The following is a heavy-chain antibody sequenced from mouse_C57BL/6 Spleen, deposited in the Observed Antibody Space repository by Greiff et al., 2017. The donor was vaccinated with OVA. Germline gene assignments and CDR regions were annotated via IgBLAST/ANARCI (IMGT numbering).Heavy chain of an antibody. D-gene: IGHD1-1*01. CDR1: GFTFSSYG. CDR2: ISSGGSYT. J-gene: IGHJ3*01. V-gene: IGHV5-6*01. CDR3: ARDYYGLAY. Sequence: EVKVVESGGDLVKPGGSLKLSCAASGFTFSSYGMSWVRQTPDKRLEWVATISSGGSYTYYPDSVKGRFTISRDNAKNTLYLQMSSLKSEDTAMYYCARDYYGLAYWGQGTLVTVSA.